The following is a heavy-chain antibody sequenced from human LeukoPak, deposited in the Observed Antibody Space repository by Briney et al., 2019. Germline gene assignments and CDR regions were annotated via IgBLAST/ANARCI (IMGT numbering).Heavy chain of an antibody. Sequence: GASVQVSCQASGYTFTSYAMNWVRQAPGQGLEWMGWINTNTGNPTYAQGFTGRFVFSLDTSVSTAYLQISSLKVEDTAVYYCARPVLPYYYYGMDVWGQGTTVTVSS. CDR2: INTNTGNP. J-gene: IGHJ6*02. V-gene: IGHV7-4-1*02. CDR3: ARPVLPYYYYGMDV. CDR1: GYTFTSYA.